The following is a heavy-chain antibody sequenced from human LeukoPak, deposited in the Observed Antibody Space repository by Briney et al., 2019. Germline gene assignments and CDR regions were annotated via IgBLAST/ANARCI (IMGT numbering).Heavy chain of an antibody. J-gene: IGHJ4*02. CDR3: TRHGEVVVPY. CDR2: TYSSGST. D-gene: IGHD3-22*01. Sequence: GGSLRLSCAASGFTVSSNYMSWVRQAPGKGLEWVSVTYSSGSTYYADSVKGRFTISRDTSKNTLYLQMNSLKTEDTAVYYCTRHGEVVVPYWGQGTLVTVSS. CDR1: GFTVSSNY. V-gene: IGHV3-53*01.